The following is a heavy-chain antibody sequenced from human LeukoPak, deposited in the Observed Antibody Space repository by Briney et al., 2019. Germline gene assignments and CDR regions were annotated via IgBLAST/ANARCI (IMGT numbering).Heavy chain of an antibody. V-gene: IGHV3-74*01. Sequence: GGSLRLSCAASGFTFSSCWMHWVRQAPGKGLAWVSRINSDGSSTTYADSVKGRFTISRDNAKNTVYLQMNNLRAEDTAVYYCARVTVGAFDYWGQGTLVTVSS. D-gene: IGHD1-26*01. CDR1: GFTFSSCW. CDR3: ARVTVGAFDY. J-gene: IGHJ4*02. CDR2: INSDGSST.